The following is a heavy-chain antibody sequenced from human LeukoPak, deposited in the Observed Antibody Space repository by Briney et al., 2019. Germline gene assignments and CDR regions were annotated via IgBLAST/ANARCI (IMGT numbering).Heavy chain of an antibody. CDR1: GYTFTSYY. J-gene: IGHJ4*02. CDR2: INPSGGST. D-gene: IGHD3-22*01. V-gene: IGHV1-46*01. CDR3: ARDDLRGPYYYDSSGYDY. Sequence: VASVNVSCKASGYTFTSYYMHWVRQAPGQGLEWMGIINPSGGSTSYAQKFQGRVTMTRDTSTSTVYMELSSLRSEDTAVYYCARDDLRGPYYYDSSGYDYWGQGTLVTVSS.